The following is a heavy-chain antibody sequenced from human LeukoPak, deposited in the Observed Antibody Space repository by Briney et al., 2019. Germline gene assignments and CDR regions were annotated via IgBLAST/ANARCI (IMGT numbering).Heavy chain of an antibody. CDR1: GGSISSGSYY. V-gene: IGHV4-61*02. CDR2: IYTSGST. J-gene: IGHJ3*02. Sequence: SQTLSLTCTVSGGSISSGSYYWSWIRQPAGKGLEWIGCIYTSGSTNYNPSLKSRVTISVDTSKNQFSLKLSSVTAADTAVYYCARALSTATYSSGYYLAFDIWGQGTMVTVSS. CDR3: ARALSTATYSSGYYLAFDI. D-gene: IGHD3-22*01.